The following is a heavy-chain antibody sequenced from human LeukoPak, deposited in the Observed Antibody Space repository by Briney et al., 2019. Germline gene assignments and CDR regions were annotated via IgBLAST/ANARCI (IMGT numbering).Heavy chain of an antibody. CDR2: INHSGST. Sequence: SETLSLTCAVYGGSISGYYWSWIRQPPGKGLEWIGEINHSGSTNYNPSLKSRVTISVDTSKNQFSLRLSSVTAADTAVYYCAKPRRYCSGGSCYWGGFDIWGQGTMVTVSS. J-gene: IGHJ3*02. CDR1: GGSISGYY. D-gene: IGHD2-15*01. CDR3: AKPRRYCSGGSCYWGGFDI. V-gene: IGHV4-34*01.